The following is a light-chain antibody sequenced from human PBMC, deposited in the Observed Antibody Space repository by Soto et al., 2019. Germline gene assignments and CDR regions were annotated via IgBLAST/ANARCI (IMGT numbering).Light chain of an antibody. J-gene: IGLJ1*01. V-gene: IGLV2-14*03. CDR1: SSDVGGYNY. CDR2: EVN. CDR3: SAYSDIDTKV. Sequence: QSALTQPASVSGSPGQSITISCTGTSSDVGGYNYVSWYQQHPGKAPKLILYEVNNRPSGVSNRFSGSKSGTTASLTISGLQPEDEADYYCSAYSDIDTKVFGTGTKLTVL.